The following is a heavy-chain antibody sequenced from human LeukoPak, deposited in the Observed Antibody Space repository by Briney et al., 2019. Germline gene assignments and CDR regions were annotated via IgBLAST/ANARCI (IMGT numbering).Heavy chain of an antibody. V-gene: IGHV3-23*01. D-gene: IGHD6-13*01. CDR2: ISNSGSNR. CDR3: ARDIRVGGYSSSWYY. Sequence: GGSLRLSCAASGFTFTTYGMSWVRQAPGKGLEWVSTISNSGSNRYYADSVKGRFTISRDNSKNTLYLQMNSLRAEDTAVYYCARDIRVGGYSSSWYYWGQGTLVTVSS. J-gene: IGHJ4*02. CDR1: GFTFTTYG.